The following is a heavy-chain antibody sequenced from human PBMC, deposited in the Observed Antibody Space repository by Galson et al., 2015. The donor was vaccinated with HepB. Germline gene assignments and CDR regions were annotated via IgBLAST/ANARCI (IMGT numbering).Heavy chain of an antibody. V-gene: IGHV3-23*01. J-gene: IGHJ4*02. CDR3: AKAKSPSKMAAIADQ. CDR2: ITGSGTRS. D-gene: IGHD5-24*01. CDR1: GFSFSNYA. Sequence: SLRLSCAASGFSFSNYAMIWVRPAPGKGLEWVSVITGSGTRSHDADSVKGRFTVSRDESKNTLYLQMNRLRHNDTAMYYCAKAKSPSKMAAIADQWGQGTLVIVSP.